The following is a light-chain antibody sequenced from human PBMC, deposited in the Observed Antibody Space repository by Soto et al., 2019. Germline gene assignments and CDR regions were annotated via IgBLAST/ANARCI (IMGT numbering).Light chain of an antibody. CDR1: QSISTY. J-gene: IGKJ2*01. CDR2: AVS. Sequence: DIQMTQSPSSLSASVGDRVTIACRASQSISTYLSWYQQKPGKAPEVLIYAVSSLQRGVPSRFSGSGSGTDFTLTISSLQPEDFAAYYCQQSDSLPYTFGQGTKLEIK. CDR3: QQSDSLPYT. V-gene: IGKV1-39*01.